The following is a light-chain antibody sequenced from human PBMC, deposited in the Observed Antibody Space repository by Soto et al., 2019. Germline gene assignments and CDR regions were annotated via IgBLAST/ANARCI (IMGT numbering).Light chain of an antibody. CDR2: EVS. CDR1: SSDVGSYNR. J-gene: IGLJ2*01. CDR3: SSYTSSSTFVV. V-gene: IGLV2-18*02. Sequence: QSALTQPPSVSGSPGQSVTISCTGTSSDVGSYNRVSWYQQPPGTAPKLMIYEVSNRPSGVPDRFSGSKSGNTASLTISGPQAEDEADYYCSSYTSSSTFVVFGGGTKLTVL.